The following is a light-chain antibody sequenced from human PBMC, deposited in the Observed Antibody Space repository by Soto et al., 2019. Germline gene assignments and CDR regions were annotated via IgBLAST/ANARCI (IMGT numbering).Light chain of an antibody. CDR1: QSISTW. CDR3: QQYNSQAT. CDR2: KAS. J-gene: IGKJ4*01. Sequence: DIQMTQSPSTLSASVGDRVTITCRASQSISTWLAWYQQKPGKAPNLLIYKASSLQSGVPSRFSGSGSGTEFTLTISSLQPDDSATYYCQQYNSQATLGGGTKVDIK. V-gene: IGKV1-5*03.